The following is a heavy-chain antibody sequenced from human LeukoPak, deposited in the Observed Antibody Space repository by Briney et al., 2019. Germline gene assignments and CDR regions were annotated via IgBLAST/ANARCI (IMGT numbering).Heavy chain of an antibody. CDR2: IYHSGGT. Sequence: KTSETLSLTCAVSGGSISSGVYSWSWIRQPPGKGLEWIGSIYHSGGTYYNPSLRSRVTLSLDRSNNQFSLTLNSATAADTAVYYCARGLDYYGSGSYLNNWFDPWGQGTLVTVSS. CDR3: ARGLDYYGSGSYLNNWFDP. D-gene: IGHD3-10*01. CDR1: GGSISSGVYS. V-gene: IGHV4-30-2*01. J-gene: IGHJ5*02.